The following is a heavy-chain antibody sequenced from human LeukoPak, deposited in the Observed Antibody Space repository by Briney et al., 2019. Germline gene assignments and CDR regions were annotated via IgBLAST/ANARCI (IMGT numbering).Heavy chain of an antibody. D-gene: IGHD6-6*01. CDR2: IIPMFGTA. V-gene: IGHV1-69*13. J-gene: IGHJ6*03. CDR3: ARGTNEYSSSVYYYYYMDV. Sequence: ASVKVSCKASGYTFTGYYMHWVRQAPGQGLEWMGGIIPMFGTANYAQKFQGRVTITADESTSTAYMELRSLRSDDTAVYYCARGTNEYSSSVYYYYYMDVWGKGTTVTVSS. CDR1: GYTFTGYY.